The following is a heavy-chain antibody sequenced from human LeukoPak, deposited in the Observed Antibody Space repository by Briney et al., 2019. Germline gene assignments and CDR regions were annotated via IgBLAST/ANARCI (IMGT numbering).Heavy chain of an antibody. V-gene: IGHV3-48*02. Sequence: GGSLRLSCAASGFTFSSYSMNWVRQAPGKGLEWVSSMNSDGSHIYHAGSVEGRFTISRDNARNSLYLQMNGLRDEDTAVYYCARGSFGVFDYWGQGILVTVSS. CDR1: GFTFSSYS. D-gene: IGHD3-10*01. CDR2: MNSDGSHI. J-gene: IGHJ4*02. CDR3: ARGSFGVFDY.